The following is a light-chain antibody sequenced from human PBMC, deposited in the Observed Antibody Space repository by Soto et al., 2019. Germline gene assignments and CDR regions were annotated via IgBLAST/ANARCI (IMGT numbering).Light chain of an antibody. CDR3: AAWDDSLSGPV. CDR1: SSNIGSNY. V-gene: IGLV1-47*01. J-gene: IGLJ7*01. CDR2: RNN. Sequence: QSVLIQPPSASGTPGQRVTISCSGSSSNIGSNYVYWYQQLPGTAPKLLIYRNNQRPSGVPDRFSGSKSGTSASLAISGLRSEAEADYYCAAWDDSLSGPVFGGGTQLTVL.